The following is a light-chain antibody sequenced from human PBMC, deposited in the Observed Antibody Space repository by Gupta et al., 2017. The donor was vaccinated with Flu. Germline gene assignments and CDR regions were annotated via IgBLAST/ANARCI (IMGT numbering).Light chain of an antibody. CDR1: NIGSET. CDR3: QVWDTAADHWL. J-gene: IGLJ3*02. V-gene: IGLV3-21*02. CDR2: DDD. Sequence: SFILTQPPSVSVAPGQTASIACGGNNIGSETVHWHQQKPGQAPVLVLYDDDFRPSGIPERFSGSNSGNTATLTIRRVEAGDEADYYCQVWDTAADHWLFGAGTTLTVV.